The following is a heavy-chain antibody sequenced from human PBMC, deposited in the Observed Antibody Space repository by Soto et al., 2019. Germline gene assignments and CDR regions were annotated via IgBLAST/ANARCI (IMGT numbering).Heavy chain of an antibody. CDR1: GFTFSGSA. CDR2: IISKANSYAT. CDR3: TRLSTTVTT. V-gene: IGHV3-73*01. J-gene: IGHJ4*02. Sequence: EVQLVESGGGLVQPGGSLKLSCAASGFTFSGSAMHWVRQASGKGLEWVGRIISKANSYATAYAASVKGRFTISRDDSKNTAYLQMNSLKTEDTAVYYCTRLSTTVTTWGQGTLVTVSS. D-gene: IGHD4-4*01.